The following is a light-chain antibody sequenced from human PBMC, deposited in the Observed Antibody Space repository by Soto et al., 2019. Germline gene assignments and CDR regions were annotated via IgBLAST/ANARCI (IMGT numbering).Light chain of an antibody. V-gene: IGKV3-15*01. Sequence: EIMMTQSPGTLSVSPGEGATLSCTASQSVNLNLAWYQQKPGQPPRLLLYGASTRATGIPVRFRGSGSGTESNLATSSLQSEDSAVYCCHQYNYWPRGTFGPGTKVEIK. CDR1: QSVNLN. J-gene: IGKJ3*01. CDR3: HQYNYWPRGT. CDR2: GAS.